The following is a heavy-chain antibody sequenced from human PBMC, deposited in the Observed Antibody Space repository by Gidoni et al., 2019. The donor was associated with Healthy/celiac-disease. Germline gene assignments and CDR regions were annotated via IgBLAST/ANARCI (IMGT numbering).Heavy chain of an antibody. D-gene: IGHD5-18*01. CDR3: AKDWFRGYSYGWAIDY. Sequence: EVQLLESGGGLVQPGGFLILYCAASGFTFRRYAMSWVRQAPGTGLEWVSAISGSGGSTYYADSVKGRFTISRDNSKNTLYLQMNSLRAEDTAVYYCAKDWFRGYSYGWAIDYWGQGTLVTVSS. CDR1: GFTFRRYA. J-gene: IGHJ4*02. V-gene: IGHV3-23*01. CDR2: ISGSGGST.